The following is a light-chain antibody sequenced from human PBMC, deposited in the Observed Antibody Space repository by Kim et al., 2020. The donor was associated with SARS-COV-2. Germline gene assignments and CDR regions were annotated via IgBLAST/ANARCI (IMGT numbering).Light chain of an antibody. CDR2: QDS. CDR3: QAWDSSTLWV. CDR1: KLGDKY. Sequence: VSPGQPASITCSGDKLGDKYACWYQQKPGRSPVLVIYQDSKRPSGIPERFSGSNSGNTATLTISGTQAMDEADYYCQAWDSSTLWVFGGGTKLTVL. V-gene: IGLV3-1*01. J-gene: IGLJ3*02.